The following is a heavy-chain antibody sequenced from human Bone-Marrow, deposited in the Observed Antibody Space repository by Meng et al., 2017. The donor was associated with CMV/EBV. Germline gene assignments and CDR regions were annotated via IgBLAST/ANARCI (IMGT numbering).Heavy chain of an antibody. Sequence: YTFTSYDINWVRQATGQGLEWMGWMNPNSGNTGDAQKFQGRVTMTRNTSISTAYMELSSLRSEDTAVYYCARVNFLEWLLSENWFDPWGQGTLVTVSS. CDR1: YTFTSYD. CDR3: ARVNFLEWLLSENWFDP. V-gene: IGHV1-8*01. D-gene: IGHD3-3*01. J-gene: IGHJ5*02. CDR2: MNPNSGNT.